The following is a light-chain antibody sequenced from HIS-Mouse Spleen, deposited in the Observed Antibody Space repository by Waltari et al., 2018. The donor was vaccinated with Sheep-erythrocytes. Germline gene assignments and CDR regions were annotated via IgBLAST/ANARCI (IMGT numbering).Light chain of an antibody. Sequence: QSALTQPRSVSGSPGQPVTISCTGTSSDGGGYNYVSWYQQHPGKAPKLMIYDVSKRPSGVPDRFSGSKSGNTASLTISGLQAEDEADYYCCSYAGSYNHVFATGTKVTVL. CDR1: SSDGGGYNY. CDR2: DVS. CDR3: CSYAGSYNHV. J-gene: IGLJ1*01. V-gene: IGLV2-11*01.